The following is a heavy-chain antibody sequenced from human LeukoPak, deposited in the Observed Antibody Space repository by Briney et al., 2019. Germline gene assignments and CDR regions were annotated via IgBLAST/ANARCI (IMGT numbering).Heavy chain of an antibody. CDR1: GFTFSSYA. D-gene: IGHD3-3*01. V-gene: IGHV3-23*01. CDR3: ARDQYDTWSRRGNFDS. CDR2: ISGTGSGT. Sequence: PGGSLRLSCAASGFTFSSYAMTWVRQAPGKGLEWVSVISGTGSGTYDADSVKGRFTISRHNSKNTLYLQMNSLRAEDTAVFYCARDQYDTWSRRGNFDSWGQGTLVIVSS. J-gene: IGHJ4*02.